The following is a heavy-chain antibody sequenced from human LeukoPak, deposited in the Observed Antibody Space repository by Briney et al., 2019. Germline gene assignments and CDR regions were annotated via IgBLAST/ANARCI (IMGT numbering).Heavy chain of an antibody. CDR1: GFTISSYW. V-gene: IGHV3-74*01. CDR2: INPAGSVT. D-gene: IGHD3-16*01. J-gene: IGHJ4*02. CDR3: SRDFVGAEDY. Sequence: GGSLRLSCSASGFTISSYWMHWVRQAPGKGLVWVSRINPAGSVTNHADSVRGRFTISRDTATNTLYLEMNSLRAEDTAVYYCSRDFVGAEDYWGQGTLVSVSS.